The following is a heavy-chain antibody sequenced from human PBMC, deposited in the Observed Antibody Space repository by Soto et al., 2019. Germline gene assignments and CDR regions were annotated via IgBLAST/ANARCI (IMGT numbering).Heavy chain of an antibody. V-gene: IGHV3-21*01. CDR3: ASYLNTITGTTPAFDY. D-gene: IGHD1-7*01. J-gene: IGHJ4*02. Sequence: GGSLRLSCAASGFPFSSFGMNWVRQAPGKGLEWVSSISSSGDYIFHADSVKGRFTISRDNAKKSLYLQMNSLRVEDTAVYYCASYLNTITGTTPAFDYWGQGTLVTVSS. CDR2: ISSSGDYI. CDR1: GFPFSSFG.